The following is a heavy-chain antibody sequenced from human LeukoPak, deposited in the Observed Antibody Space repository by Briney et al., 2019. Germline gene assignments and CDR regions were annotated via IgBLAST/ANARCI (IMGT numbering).Heavy chain of an antibody. Sequence: SETLSLTCTVSVGSISSSSYYWGWIRQPPGKGLEWIGSIYYSGSTYYNPSLKSRVTISVDTSKNQFSLKLNSVTAADTAVYYCARGQQLVRHWFDPWGQGTLVTVSS. CDR1: VGSISSSSYY. V-gene: IGHV4-39*07. CDR2: IYYSGST. CDR3: ARGQQLVRHWFDP. D-gene: IGHD6-13*01. J-gene: IGHJ5*02.